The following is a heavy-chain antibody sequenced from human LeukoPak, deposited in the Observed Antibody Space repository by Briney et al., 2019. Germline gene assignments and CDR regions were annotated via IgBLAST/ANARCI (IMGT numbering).Heavy chain of an antibody. CDR1: GFTFGSYS. Sequence: PGGSLRLSCAASGFTFGSYSMNWVRQAPGKGLEWVSYISSTSTTIYYADSVKGRFTISRDNAKNSLYLQMNSLRDDDTAVYYCARDPYGGALDYWGQGTLVTVSS. CDR3: ARDPYGGALDY. D-gene: IGHD4-23*01. V-gene: IGHV3-48*02. J-gene: IGHJ4*02. CDR2: ISSTSTTI.